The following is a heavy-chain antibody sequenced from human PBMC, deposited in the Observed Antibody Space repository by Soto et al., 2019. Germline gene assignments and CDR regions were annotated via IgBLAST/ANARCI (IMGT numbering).Heavy chain of an antibody. CDR3: AKDKVGATWFDP. Sequence: QVQLVESGGGVVQPGRSLRLSCAASGFTFSSYGMHWVRQAPGKGLEWVAVISYDGSNKYYADSVKGRFTISRDNSKNTLYLQMNSLRAEDTAVYYCAKDKVGATWFDPWGQGTLVTVSS. V-gene: IGHV3-30*18. J-gene: IGHJ5*02. CDR2: ISYDGSNK. D-gene: IGHD1-26*01. CDR1: GFTFSSYG.